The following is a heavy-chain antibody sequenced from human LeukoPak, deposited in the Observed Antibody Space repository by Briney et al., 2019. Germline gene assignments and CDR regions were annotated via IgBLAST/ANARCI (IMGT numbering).Heavy chain of an antibody. Sequence: PGGSLRLSCAASGFTFSSFAMSWVPHAPGKGLEWVSAISGSGGSTYYADSVKGRFTISRDNSKNTLYLQMTRLRAEDTAVYYCAKDTSFHDFGGWGTVVTVSA. V-gene: IGHV3-23*01. D-gene: IGHD2-21*02. CDR1: GFTFSSFA. CDR3: AKDTSFHDF. CDR2: ISGSGGST. J-gene: IGHJ4*02.